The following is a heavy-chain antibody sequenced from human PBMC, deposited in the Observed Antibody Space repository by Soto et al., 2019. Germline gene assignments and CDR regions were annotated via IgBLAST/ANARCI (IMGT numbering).Heavy chain of an antibody. CDR1: GGSISSGGYY. D-gene: IGHD5-12*01. Sequence: SETLSLTCTVSGGSISSGGYYWSWIRQHPGKGLEWIGYIYYSGSTYYNPSLKSRVTISVDMSKNQFSLKLSSVTAADTAVYYCARDRGIVATFYYYGMDVWGQGTTVTVSS. CDR2: IYYSGST. V-gene: IGHV4-31*03. J-gene: IGHJ6*02. CDR3: ARDRGIVATFYYYGMDV.